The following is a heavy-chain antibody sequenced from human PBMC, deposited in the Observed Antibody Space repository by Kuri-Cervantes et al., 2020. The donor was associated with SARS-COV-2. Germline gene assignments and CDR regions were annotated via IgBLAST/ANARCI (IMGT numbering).Heavy chain of an antibody. D-gene: IGHD6-19*01. V-gene: IGHV4-38-2*02. J-gene: IGHJ3*02. CDR2: IYHSGST. Sequence: ESLKISCEVSGFTFTSYAMHWVRQPPGKGLEWIGSIYHSGSTYYNPSLKSRVTISVDTSKNQFSLKLSSVTAADTAVYYCARDNGVGVAGADNAFDIWGQGTTVTVSS. CDR1: GFTFTSYA. CDR3: ARDNGVGVAGADNAFDI.